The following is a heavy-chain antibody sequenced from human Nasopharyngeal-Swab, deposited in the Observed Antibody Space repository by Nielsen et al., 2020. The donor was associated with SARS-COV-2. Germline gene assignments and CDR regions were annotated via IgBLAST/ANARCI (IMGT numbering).Heavy chain of an antibody. J-gene: IGHJ6*02. V-gene: IGHV1-46*01. D-gene: IGHD3-16*02. CDR3: ARDGFWGLRLGELSLYLAGMDV. Sequence: ALVKVSCKASGYTFTRYYIHWVRQAPGQGLEWMGIINPGGGSARYSQNFQGRVTMTRDTSTSTVYMELSSLRSEDTAVYYCARDGFWGLRLGELSLYLAGMDVWGQGTTVTVSS. CDR2: INPGGGSA. CDR1: GYTFTRYY.